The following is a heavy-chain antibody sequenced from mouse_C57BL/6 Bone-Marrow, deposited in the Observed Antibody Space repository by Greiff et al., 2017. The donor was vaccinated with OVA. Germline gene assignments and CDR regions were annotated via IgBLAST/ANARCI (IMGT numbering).Heavy chain of an antibody. D-gene: IGHD1-1*01. V-gene: IGHV14-4*01. Sequence: EVQLQQSGAELVRPGASVKLSCTASGFNITDDYMHWVKQRPEQGLEWIGWIDPEDGDPAYASQFHGLATITEDTSSNTAYLQLSSLTSEDTAVYYCTTDPWDYYGSSHYFDYWGQGTTLTVSS. CDR3: TTDPWDYYGSSHYFDY. J-gene: IGHJ2*01. CDR2: IDPEDGDP. CDR1: GFNITDDY.